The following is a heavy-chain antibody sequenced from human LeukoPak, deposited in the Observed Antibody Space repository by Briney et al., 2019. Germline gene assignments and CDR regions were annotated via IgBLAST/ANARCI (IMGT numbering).Heavy chain of an antibody. CDR3: ASMGYCSGGSCYSGRDWYFDL. V-gene: IGHV3-33*08. CDR2: IWYDGSNK. CDR1: GFTFSSYA. J-gene: IGHJ2*01. Sequence: PGGSLRLSCAASGFTFSSYAMHWVRQAPGKGLEWVAVIWYDGSNKYFADSVKGRFTISRDNSKNTLYLQMNSLRAEDTAVYYCASMGYCSGGSCYSGRDWYFDLWGRGTLVTVSS. D-gene: IGHD2-15*01.